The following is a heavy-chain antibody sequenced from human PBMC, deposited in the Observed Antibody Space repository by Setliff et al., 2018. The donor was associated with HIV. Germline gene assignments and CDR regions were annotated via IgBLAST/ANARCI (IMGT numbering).Heavy chain of an antibody. Sequence: ASVKVSCKASGCTFTSYGITWVRQAPGQGLEWMGWISTYNGNTHYAQKLQGRVTMTTDTSTSTAYMELRSLRSDDTAMYYCARKYTGGPLDYWGQGTLVTVAS. CDR3: ARKYTGGPLDY. CDR2: ISTYNGNT. CDR1: GCTFTSYG. V-gene: IGHV1-18*01. J-gene: IGHJ4*02. D-gene: IGHD6-19*01.